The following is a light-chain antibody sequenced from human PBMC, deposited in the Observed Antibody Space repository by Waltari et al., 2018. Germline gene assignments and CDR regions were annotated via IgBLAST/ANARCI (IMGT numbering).Light chain of an antibody. CDR3: SSYTNRDRLYWV. J-gene: IGLJ3*02. Sequence: QSALTQAASVSGSPGQSITISCTGTSSDIGGYDYVSWYQQHPGKAPKLVIYDVSDPTSGVFNRFSGSKSGSTASLTISGRQTEEEADYYCSSYTNRDRLYWVFGGGTKLTVL. CDR2: DVS. CDR1: SSDIGGYDY. V-gene: IGLV2-14*03.